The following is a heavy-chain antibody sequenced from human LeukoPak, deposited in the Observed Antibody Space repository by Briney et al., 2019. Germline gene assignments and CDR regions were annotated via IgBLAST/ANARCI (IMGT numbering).Heavy chain of an antibody. CDR1: GFTFSSYS. Sequence: GGSLRLSCAASGFTFSSYSMNWVRQAPGKGLEWVSYISSSSSTIYYADSVKGRCTISRDNAKNSLYLQMNSLRAEDTAVYYCARALPSITMVRGVIPPFDYWGQGTLVTVSS. CDR2: ISSSSSTI. J-gene: IGHJ4*02. V-gene: IGHV3-48*01. D-gene: IGHD3-10*01. CDR3: ARALPSITMVRGVIPPFDY.